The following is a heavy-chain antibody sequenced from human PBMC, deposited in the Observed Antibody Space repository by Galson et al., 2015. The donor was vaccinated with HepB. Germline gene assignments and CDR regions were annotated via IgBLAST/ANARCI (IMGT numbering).Heavy chain of an antibody. Sequence: SLRLSCAASGFTFSDYYMSWIRQAPGKGLEWVSYISSSGSTIYYADSVKGRFTISRDNAKNSLYLQMNSLRAEDTAVYYCARATYYDFWSGYYPLDYWGQGTLVTVSS. CDR1: GFTFSDYY. CDR3: ARATYYDFWSGYYPLDY. D-gene: IGHD3-3*01. V-gene: IGHV3-11*01. CDR2: ISSSGSTI. J-gene: IGHJ4*02.